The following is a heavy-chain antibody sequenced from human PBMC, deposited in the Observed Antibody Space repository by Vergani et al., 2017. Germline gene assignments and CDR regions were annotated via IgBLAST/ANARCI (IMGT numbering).Heavy chain of an antibody. D-gene: IGHD6-13*01. Sequence: VQLLESGGGLVQPGGSLRLSCAASGFTFSSYAMSWVRQAPGKGLEWIGSIYYSGSTYYNPSLKSRVTISVDTSKNQFSLKLSSVTAADTAVYYCATVLWSSSWLHFDYWGQGTLVTVSS. CDR3: ATVLWSSSWLHFDY. CDR2: IYYSGST. J-gene: IGHJ4*02. CDR1: GFTFSSYA. V-gene: IGHV4-59*05.